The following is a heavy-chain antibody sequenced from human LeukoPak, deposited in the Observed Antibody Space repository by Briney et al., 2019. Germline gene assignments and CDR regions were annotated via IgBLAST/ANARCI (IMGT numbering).Heavy chain of an antibody. CDR3: ARESGVGVPAAPLEALGMDV. CDR1: GGSFSGYY. D-gene: IGHD2-2*01. J-gene: IGHJ6*04. V-gene: IGHV4-34*01. Sequence: KASETLSLTCAVYGGSFSGYYWSWIRQPPGKGLEWIGEINHSGSTNYNPSLKSRVTISVDTSKNQFSLKLSSVTAADMAVYYCARESGVGVPAAPLEALGMDVWGKGTTVTVSS. CDR2: INHSGST.